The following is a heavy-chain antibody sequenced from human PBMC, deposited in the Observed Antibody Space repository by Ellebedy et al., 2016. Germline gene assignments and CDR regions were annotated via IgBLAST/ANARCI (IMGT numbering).Heavy chain of an antibody. J-gene: IGHJ4*02. CDR3: ARSRRPYGDYVPGNY. D-gene: IGHD4-17*01. CDR1: GYTFTSYG. Sequence: SVKVSXXASGYTFTSYGISWVRQAPGQGLEWMGGIIPMFGTANFAQKFQGRVTITADESTSTAYMELSSLRSEDTAVYYCARSRRPYGDYVPGNYWGQGTLVTVSS. V-gene: IGHV1-69*13. CDR2: IIPMFGTA.